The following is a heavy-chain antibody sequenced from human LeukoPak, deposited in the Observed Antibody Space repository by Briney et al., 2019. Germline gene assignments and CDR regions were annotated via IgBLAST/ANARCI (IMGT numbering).Heavy chain of an antibody. CDR3: ARERPYGSGSYPLYYFDY. Sequence: GGSLRLSCAASGFTFDDHGMSWVRQAPGKGLEWVSGINWNGGSTGYADSVKGRFTISRDNAKNSLYLQMNSLRAEDTALYYCARERPYGSGSYPLYYFDYWGQGTLVTVSS. CDR2: INWNGGST. CDR1: GFTFDDHG. J-gene: IGHJ4*02. D-gene: IGHD3-10*01. V-gene: IGHV3-20*04.